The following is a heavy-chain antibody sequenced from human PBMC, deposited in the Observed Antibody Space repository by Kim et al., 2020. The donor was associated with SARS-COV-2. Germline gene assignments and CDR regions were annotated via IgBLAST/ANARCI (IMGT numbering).Heavy chain of an antibody. V-gene: IGHV4-34*01. CDR3: AREGLRSSGWYMRGYGWFDP. CDR1: GGSFSGYY. J-gene: IGHJ5*02. Sequence: SETLSLTCAVYGGSFSGYYWSWIRQPPGKGLEWIGEINHSGSTNYNPSLKSRVTISVDTSKNQFSLKLSSVTAADTAVYYCAREGLRSSGWYMRGYGWFDPWGQGTLVTVSS. D-gene: IGHD6-19*01. CDR2: INHSGST.